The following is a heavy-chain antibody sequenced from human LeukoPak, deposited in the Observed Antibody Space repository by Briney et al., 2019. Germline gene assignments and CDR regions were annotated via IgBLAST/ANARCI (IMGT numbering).Heavy chain of an antibody. Sequence: GGSLRLSCAASGFTSSRYSMSWVRQAPGKGLEWVSSISGDSNYIYYADSVEGRFTISRDNAKNSLYLQMNSLRAEDTAVYYCANHLACGSTSCPPFDYWGQGTLVTVSS. CDR2: ISGDSNYI. J-gene: IGHJ4*02. CDR3: ANHLACGSTSCPPFDY. CDR1: GFTSSRYS. D-gene: IGHD2-2*01. V-gene: IGHV3-21*01.